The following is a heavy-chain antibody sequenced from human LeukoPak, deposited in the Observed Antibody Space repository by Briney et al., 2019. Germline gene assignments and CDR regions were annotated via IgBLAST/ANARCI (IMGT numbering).Heavy chain of an antibody. D-gene: IGHD6-19*01. CDR2: IYSSGNT. Sequence: SETLSLTCSASGVSFSSYYWTWLRQPAGKGLEWIGRIYSSGNTNYNPSLESRVTMSIDTSKNQFSLKLTSVTAADTAVYYCARDSGIAVAVKRMDVWGQGTTVTVSS. CDR3: ARDSGIAVAVKRMDV. CDR1: GVSFSSYY. V-gene: IGHV4-4*07. J-gene: IGHJ6*02.